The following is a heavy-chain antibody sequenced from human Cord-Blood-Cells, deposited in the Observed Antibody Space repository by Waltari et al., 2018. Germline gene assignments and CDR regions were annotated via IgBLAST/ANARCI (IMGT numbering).Heavy chain of an antibody. Sequence: EVQLVESGGGLVKPGGSRSPSCAASGFTFSSYSMTWVRQAPGKGLEWVSSISSSSSYIYYADSVKGRFTISRDNAKNSLYLQMNSLRAEDTAVYYCARDTLGIGDYWGQGTLVTVSS. V-gene: IGHV3-21*01. CDR1: GFTFSSYS. D-gene: IGHD7-27*01. J-gene: IGHJ4*02. CDR3: ARDTLGIGDY. CDR2: ISSSSSYI.